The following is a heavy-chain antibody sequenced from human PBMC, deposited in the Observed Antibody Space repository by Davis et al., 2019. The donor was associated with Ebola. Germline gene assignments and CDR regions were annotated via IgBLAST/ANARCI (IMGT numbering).Heavy chain of an antibody. J-gene: IGHJ6*02. CDR1: GGSFSGYY. Sequence: GSLRLSCAVYGGSFSGYYWSWIRQPPGKGLEWIGEINHSGSTNYNPSLKSRVTISVDTSKNQLSLKLSSVTAADTAVYYCARVYYYGMDVWGQGTTVTVSS. CDR3: ARVYYYGMDV. V-gene: IGHV4-34*01. CDR2: INHSGST.